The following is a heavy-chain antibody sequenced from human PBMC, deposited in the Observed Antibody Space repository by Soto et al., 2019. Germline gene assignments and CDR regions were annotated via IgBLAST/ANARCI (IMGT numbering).Heavy chain of an antibody. CDR2: IIPIFGTA. V-gene: IGHV1-69*13. J-gene: IGHJ5*02. D-gene: IGHD2-2*01. Sequence: SVKVSCKASGGTFSSYATSWVRQAPGQGLEWMGGIIPIFGTANYAQKFQGRVTITADESTSTAYMELSSLRSEDTAVYYCARDAGYCSSTSCSEFDPWGQGTLVTVSS. CDR3: ARDAGYCSSTSCSEFDP. CDR1: GGTFSSYA.